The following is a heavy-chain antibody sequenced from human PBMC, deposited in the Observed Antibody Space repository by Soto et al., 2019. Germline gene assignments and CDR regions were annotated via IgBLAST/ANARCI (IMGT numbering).Heavy chain of an antibody. CDR3: AREGRGKKAGYNGLVSLGY. D-gene: IGHD2-2*02. CDR1: GSRFSNYV. Sequence: QVQLVQSGAEVKTPGSSLKVSCTVSGSRFSNYVISWVRQAPGHGLEWLGRIIPIFNSTQYAQRFQGRVTIPEDKSTNTASLELSSLRSDDTAVYYCAREGRGKKAGYNGLVSLGYWGQGTLVTVSS. CDR2: IIPIFNST. V-gene: IGHV1-69*06. J-gene: IGHJ4*02.